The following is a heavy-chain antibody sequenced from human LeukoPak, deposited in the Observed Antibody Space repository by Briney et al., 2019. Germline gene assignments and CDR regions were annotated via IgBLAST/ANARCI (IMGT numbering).Heavy chain of an antibody. V-gene: IGHV4-39*07. CDR1: GGSISSRSYY. CDR3: ARGRHYYDSSGYYYAGYWFDP. D-gene: IGHD3-22*01. J-gene: IGHJ5*02. CDR2: IYYSGRT. Sequence: PSETLSLTCTVCGGSISSRSYYWGWIRQPPGKGLEWIGRIYYSGRTYYNPSLKSRVTISVDTSKNQLSTKLRSVTAADTAVYYCARGRHYYDSSGYYYAGYWFDPWGQGTLVTVSS.